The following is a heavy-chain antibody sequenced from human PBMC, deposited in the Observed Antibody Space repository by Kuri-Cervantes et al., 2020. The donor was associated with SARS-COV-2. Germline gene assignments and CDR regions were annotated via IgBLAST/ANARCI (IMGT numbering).Heavy chain of an antibody. D-gene: IGHD2-15*01. Sequence: GGSLRLSCVASGFTFRSYGVTWVRQAPGRGLEWVSPISSGSDYIYYADSVKGRFSVSRDNAENSLSLQMNSLTAGDTAVYYCARDRGYCDGGGCYSTGFSFDYWGQGALVTVSS. J-gene: IGHJ4*02. CDR3: ARDRGYCDGGGCYSTGFSFDY. V-gene: IGHV3-21*01. CDR1: GFTFRSYG. CDR2: ISSGSDYI.